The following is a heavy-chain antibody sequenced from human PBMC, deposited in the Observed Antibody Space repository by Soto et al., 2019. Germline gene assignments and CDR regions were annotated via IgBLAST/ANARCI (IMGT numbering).Heavy chain of an antibody. Sequence: AASVKVSCKASGYTFTGYYMHWVRQAPGQGLEWMGWINPNSGGTNYAQKFQGWVTMTRDTSISTAYMELSMLRSDDTAVYYCVRARYCVSTSCYDGGDYYGMDVWGQGTTVTVSS. CDR1: GYTFTGYY. J-gene: IGHJ6*02. D-gene: IGHD2-2*01. CDR2: INPNSGGT. CDR3: VRARYCVSTSCYDGGDYYGMDV. V-gene: IGHV1-2*04.